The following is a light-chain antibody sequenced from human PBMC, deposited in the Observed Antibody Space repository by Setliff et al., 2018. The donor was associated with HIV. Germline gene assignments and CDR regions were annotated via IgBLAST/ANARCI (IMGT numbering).Light chain of an antibody. CDR1: SSDVGSYNF. J-gene: IGLJ1*01. CDR2: DVT. CDR3: CSYTSSLTYV. Sequence: QSVLTQPASVSGSPGQSITLSCTGTSSDVGSYNFVSWYQQHPGRAPKLMIYDVTKRPSGVSDRFSGSKSGNTASLTISGRQTEDEADYYCCSYTSSLTYVFGTGTKVTVL. V-gene: IGLV2-14*03.